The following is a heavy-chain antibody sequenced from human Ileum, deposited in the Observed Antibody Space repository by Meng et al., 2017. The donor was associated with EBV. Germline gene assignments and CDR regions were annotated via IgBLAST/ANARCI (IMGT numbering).Heavy chain of an antibody. J-gene: IGHJ4*02. CDR1: GASISIGDHY. CDR3: SRDSSVTSKRGFDF. CDR2: IYYSGST. D-gene: IGHD2-21*02. V-gene: IGHV4-30-4*01. Sequence: QLQDAGPGLGKPSQTLSPTCAVSGASISIGDHYWSWIRQPSGKGLEWIGYIYYSGSTYYNPSLNSRVTMSADTSKNQFSLKLSSVTAADTAVYYCSRDSSVTSKRGFDFWGQGTLVTVSS.